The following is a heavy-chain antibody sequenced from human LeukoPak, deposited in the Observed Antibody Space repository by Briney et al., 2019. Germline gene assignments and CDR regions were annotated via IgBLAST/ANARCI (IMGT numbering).Heavy chain of an antibody. CDR3: ARGLQYYYGSGSYPCYFDY. CDR1: GFTFSSYA. CDR2: ISDDGSNK. V-gene: IGHV3-30*04. D-gene: IGHD3-10*01. J-gene: IGHJ4*02. Sequence: PGGSLRLSCAASGFTFSSYAMHWVRQAPGKGLEWVAVISDDGSNKYYADSVKGRFTISRDNSKNTLYLQMNSLRAEDTAVYYCARGLQYYYGSGSYPCYFDYWGQGTLVTVSS.